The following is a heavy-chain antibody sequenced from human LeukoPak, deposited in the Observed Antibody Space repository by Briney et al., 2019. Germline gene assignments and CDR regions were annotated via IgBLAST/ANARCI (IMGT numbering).Heavy chain of an antibody. V-gene: IGHV4-39*01. Sequence: SETLSLTCTVSGGSISSSSYYWGWIRQPPGRGLEWIGSIYYSGSTYYNPSLKSRVTISVDTSKNQFSLKLSSVTAADTAVYYCARLSYPLYQLLYGERGAFDYWGQGTLVTVSS. CDR3: ARLSYPLYQLLYGERGAFDY. J-gene: IGHJ4*02. CDR1: GGSISSSSYY. D-gene: IGHD2-2*02. CDR2: IYYSGST.